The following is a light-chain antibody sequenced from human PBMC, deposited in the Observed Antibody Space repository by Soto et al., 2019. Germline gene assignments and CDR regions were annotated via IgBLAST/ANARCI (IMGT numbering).Light chain of an antibody. CDR3: PRYNSATRT. CDR2: GIS. Sequence: DFQINQTPSSLSASVGERVTITCRASQSFRTYLAWYQPKQGKVPKLXISGISTLQSGVPSPFSCSGSRTDFTLTISSLQLEDVATTYCPRYNSATRTFGQGTKVNIK. V-gene: IGKV1-27*01. J-gene: IGKJ1*01. CDR1: QSFRTY.